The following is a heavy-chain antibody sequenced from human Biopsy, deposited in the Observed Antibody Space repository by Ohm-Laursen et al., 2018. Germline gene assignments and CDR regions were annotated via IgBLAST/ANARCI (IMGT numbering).Heavy chain of an antibody. J-gene: IGHJ4*02. CDR2: MTPIP. CDR3: ARRDSLDY. V-gene: IGHV1-46*01. Sequence: SSVKVSCKTSGYTFTSYYMHWVRQAPGQGLEWMGVMTPIPTYAQKFQGRLTLTRDTSTSTVYMELSSLRSEDTAIYYCARRDSLDYWSQGTLVTVSS. CDR1: GYTFTSYY.